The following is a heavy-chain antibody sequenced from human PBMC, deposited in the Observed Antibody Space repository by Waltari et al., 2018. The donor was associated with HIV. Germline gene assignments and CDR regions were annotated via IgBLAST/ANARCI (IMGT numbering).Heavy chain of an antibody. V-gene: IGHV4-39*01. D-gene: IGHD5-18*01. CDR2: IYYSGST. CDR1: GGSIRSSSYF. Sequence: QLQLQESGPGLVKPSETLSLTCTVSGGSIRSSSYFWGWIRQPPGNGLEWIGSIYYSGSTYYNPSLKSRVTISVDTPKNQFSLILSSVTAADTAVYYCARRHVDTALVRWGLDDWGQGTLVTVSS. CDR3: ARRHVDTALVRWGLDD. J-gene: IGHJ4*02.